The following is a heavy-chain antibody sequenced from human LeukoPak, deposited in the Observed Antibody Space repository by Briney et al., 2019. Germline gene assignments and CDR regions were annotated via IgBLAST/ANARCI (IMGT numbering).Heavy chain of an antibody. J-gene: IGHJ6*02. Sequence: GGSLRLSCAASGFTFSNALMSWVRQAPGKGLEWVGRIKSKTDGGTTDYAAPVKGRFTISRDDSKNTLYLQMNSLRTEDTAVYYCTTGVGIVATRLSYYSAMDVWGQGTTVTVSS. D-gene: IGHD5-12*01. CDR2: IKSKTDGGTT. CDR3: TTGVGIVATRLSYYSAMDV. CDR1: GFTFSNAL. V-gene: IGHV3-15*01.